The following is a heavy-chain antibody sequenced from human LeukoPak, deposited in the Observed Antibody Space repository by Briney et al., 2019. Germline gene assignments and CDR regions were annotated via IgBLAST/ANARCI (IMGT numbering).Heavy chain of an antibody. CDR3: ARDSLGVRFLEWLSSYFDY. CDR1: GFTVSSNY. D-gene: IGHD3-3*01. V-gene: IGHV3-53*01. Sequence: PGGSLRLSCAASGFTVSSNYMSWVRQAPGKGLEWVSVIYSGGSTYYADSVKGRFTISRDNSKNSLYLQMNSLRAEDTAVYYCARDSLGVRFLEWLSSYFDYWGQGTLVTVSS. CDR2: IYSGGST. J-gene: IGHJ4*02.